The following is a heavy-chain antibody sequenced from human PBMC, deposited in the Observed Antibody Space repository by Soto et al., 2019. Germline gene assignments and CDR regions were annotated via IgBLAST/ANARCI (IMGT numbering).Heavy chain of an antibody. CDR1: GGSFSGYY. Sequence: SETLSLTCAVYGGSFSGYYWSWIRQPPGKGLEWIGEINHSGTTNYNLSLKSRVTISVDTSKNQFSLKLSFVTAADTAVFYCAREDNDFWSGYSPGLNWFDPWGQGTLVTVSS. D-gene: IGHD3-3*01. CDR2: INHSGTT. J-gene: IGHJ5*02. V-gene: IGHV4-34*01. CDR3: AREDNDFWSGYSPGLNWFDP.